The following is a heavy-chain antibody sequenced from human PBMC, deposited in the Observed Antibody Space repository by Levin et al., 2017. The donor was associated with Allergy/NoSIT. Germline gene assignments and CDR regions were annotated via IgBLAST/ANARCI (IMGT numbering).Heavy chain of an antibody. D-gene: IGHD6-13*01. V-gene: IGHV3-49*03. CDR2: ITSKVYGGTT. CDR3: SRLAPNGKGLPIDY. J-gene: IGHJ4*02. Sequence: GGSLRLSCAASGFTFGVYAVSWFRQAPGKGLEWVGFITSKVYGGTTEYAASVNGRFTISSDDSKIISFLQMNSLKSEETALYYCSRLAPNGKGLPIDYWGQGTLVTVS. CDR1: GFTFGVYA.